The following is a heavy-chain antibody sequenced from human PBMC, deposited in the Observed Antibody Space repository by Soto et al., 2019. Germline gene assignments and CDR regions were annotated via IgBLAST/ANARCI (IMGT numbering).Heavy chain of an antibody. D-gene: IGHD1-1*01. J-gene: IGHJ4*02. CDR2: SSNSGTFT. Sequence: PGGSLRLSCTASGFTFSDYDMSWIRQPLGKGLEWVAYSSNSGTFTRYAGSVKGRFSISRDNAKKSLYLESNSLRGEDTAIYYCARSGDNYNLLDYWGQGTPVTVSS. CDR3: ARSGDNYNLLDY. V-gene: IGHV3-11*06. CDR1: GFTFSDYD.